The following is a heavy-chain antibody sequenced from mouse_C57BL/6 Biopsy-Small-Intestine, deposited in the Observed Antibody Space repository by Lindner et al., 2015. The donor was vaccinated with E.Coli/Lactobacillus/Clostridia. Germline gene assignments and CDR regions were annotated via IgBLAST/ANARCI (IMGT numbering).Heavy chain of an antibody. CDR1: GYSFTGNY. J-gene: IGHJ2*01. CDR2: VNPSTGGT. CDR3: ARREVYYFDY. V-gene: IGHV1-42*01. Sequence: VQLQESGPELAKSGASVTISCKASGYSFTGNYMNWVKQSPEKSLEWIGEVNPSTGGTTYNQKFRAKATLTVDRSSSTAYMQFRSLTSEDSAVYYCARREVYYFDYWGQGTTLTVSS.